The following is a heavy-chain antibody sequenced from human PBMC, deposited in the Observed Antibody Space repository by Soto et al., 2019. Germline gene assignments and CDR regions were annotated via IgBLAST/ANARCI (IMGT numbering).Heavy chain of an antibody. V-gene: IGHV3-23*01. CDR1: GFTFSSYA. D-gene: IGHD3-16*01. CDR3: AKGWPPGLSYYYYYMDV. CDR2: ISGSGGST. J-gene: IGHJ6*03. Sequence: EVQLLESGGGLVQPGGSLRLSCAASGFTFSSYAMSWVRQAPGKGLVWVSAISGSGGSTYYADSVKGRFTISRDNSKNTQYLQMNSQRAEDTAVYYCAKGWPPGLSYYYYYMDVRGKGTTVTVSS.